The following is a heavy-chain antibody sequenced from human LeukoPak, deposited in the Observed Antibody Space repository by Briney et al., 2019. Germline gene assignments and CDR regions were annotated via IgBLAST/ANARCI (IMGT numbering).Heavy chain of an antibody. Sequence: GASVKVSCKASGGTFSSYAISWVRQAPGQGLEWMGGIIPIFGTANYAQKFQGRVTITADESTSTAYMELSSLRSEDTAVYYCARAGAMVRGVISKYWYYYYYYMDVWGKGTTVTISS. CDR2: IIPIFGTA. J-gene: IGHJ6*03. CDR1: GGTFSSYA. CDR3: ARAGAMVRGVISKYWYYYYYYMDV. V-gene: IGHV1-69*13. D-gene: IGHD3-10*01.